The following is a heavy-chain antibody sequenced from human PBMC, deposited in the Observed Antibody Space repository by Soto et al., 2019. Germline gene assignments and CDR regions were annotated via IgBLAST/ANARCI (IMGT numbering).Heavy chain of an antibody. J-gene: IGHJ4*02. Sequence: GGSLRLSCQASGFTFSSDAMSWVRQAPGKGLEWVSLVDSSHRAFYADTVKGRFTISRDNSKNTVSLQMNSLRVEDTALYYCARETYRGFYFDYWGQGTLVTVSS. CDR2: VDSSHRA. CDR3: ARETYRGFYFDY. V-gene: IGHV3-23*01. CDR1: GFTFSSDA. D-gene: IGHD4-4*01.